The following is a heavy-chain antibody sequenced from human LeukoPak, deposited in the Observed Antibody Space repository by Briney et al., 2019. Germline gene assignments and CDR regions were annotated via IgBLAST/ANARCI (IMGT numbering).Heavy chain of an antibody. D-gene: IGHD3-3*01. CDR2: INHSGST. V-gene: IGHV4-34*01. Sequence: SETLSLTCTVFYGSFSGYYWSWIRQPPGKGLEWIGEINHSGSTNYNPSLKSRVTISVDTSKNQFSLKLSSVTAADTAVYYCARHSYYDFWSGYWRPFDYWGQGTLVTVSS. J-gene: IGHJ4*02. CDR1: YGSFSGYY. CDR3: ARHSYYDFWSGYWRPFDY.